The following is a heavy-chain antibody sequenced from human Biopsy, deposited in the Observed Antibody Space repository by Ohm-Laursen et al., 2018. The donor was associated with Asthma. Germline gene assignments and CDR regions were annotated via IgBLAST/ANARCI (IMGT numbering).Heavy chain of an antibody. J-gene: IGHJ4*02. V-gene: IGHV3-53*01. CDR1: GLAVRKDY. CDR3: ARGDSSNWSHYYFDY. CDR2: IYSGGTS. D-gene: IGHD3-22*01. Sequence: SLSLSFAPSGLAVRKDYMFRLRPAPPKGLAWVSVIYSGGTSHTADSVRGRFTIYSDHSKNTLYLQRHSLRAEDTAVYYCARGDSSNWSHYYFDYWGQGTLVTVSS.